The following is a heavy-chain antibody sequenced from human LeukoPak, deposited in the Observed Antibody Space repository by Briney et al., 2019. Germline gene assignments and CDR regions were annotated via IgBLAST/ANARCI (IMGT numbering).Heavy chain of an antibody. V-gene: IGHV4-39*07. CDR2: FSSGGSA. CDR1: GGSISSSSYY. D-gene: IGHD1-7*01. CDR3: ARKQTGTMYDV. J-gene: IGHJ4*02. Sequence: SETLSLTCIVPGGSISSSSYYWAWIRQCRGKGLEWIGTFSSGGSAYCNPSLTSRVSISKDTSDNQFSLRLYSVTAADTAVYYCARKQTGTMYDVWGQGTQVTVSS.